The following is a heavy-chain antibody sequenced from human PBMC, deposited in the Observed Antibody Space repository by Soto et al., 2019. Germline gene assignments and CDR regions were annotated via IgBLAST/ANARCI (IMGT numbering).Heavy chain of an antibody. V-gene: IGHV4-59*08. D-gene: IGHD3-10*01. CDR3: ASMGYHYGSGSYPLDY. J-gene: IGHJ4*02. CDR1: GGSISSYY. CDR2: MYNSGST. Sequence: SETLSLTCTFSGGSISSYYWTWIRQPPGKGLEWIGFMYNSGSTHYNPPLKSRVTISLDTSKNQFSLNLRSVTAADTAVYYCASMGYHYGSGSYPLDYWGQGTLVTVSS.